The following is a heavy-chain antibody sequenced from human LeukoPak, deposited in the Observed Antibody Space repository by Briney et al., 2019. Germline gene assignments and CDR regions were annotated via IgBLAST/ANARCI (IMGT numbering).Heavy chain of an antibody. Sequence: SETLSLTCTVSGVSIYSHDWSWIRQPPGKGLEWIGYIYYSGIANYNPSLKSRVSISVDTSKNESSLRLSSVTAADTAVYYCARDFLDCSRASCLNWFDPWGQGTLVTVSS. CDR3: ARDFLDCSRASCLNWFDP. CDR2: IYYSGIA. D-gene: IGHD2-2*01. V-gene: IGHV4-59*11. CDR1: GVSIYSHD. J-gene: IGHJ5*02.